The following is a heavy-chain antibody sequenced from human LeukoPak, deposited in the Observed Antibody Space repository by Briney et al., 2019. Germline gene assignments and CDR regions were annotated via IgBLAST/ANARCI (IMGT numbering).Heavy chain of an antibody. CDR2: ISSSSSTI. CDR3: ARDRVTSRFDY. V-gene: IGHV3-48*01. CDR1: GFTFSSYS. D-gene: IGHD4-23*01. Sequence: GGSLRLSCAASGFTFSSYSMNWVRQAPGKGLEWVSYISSSSSTIYYADSVKGRFTISRDNAKNSLYLQMNSLRAEDTAVYYCARDRVTSRFDYWGQGTLVTVSS. J-gene: IGHJ4*02.